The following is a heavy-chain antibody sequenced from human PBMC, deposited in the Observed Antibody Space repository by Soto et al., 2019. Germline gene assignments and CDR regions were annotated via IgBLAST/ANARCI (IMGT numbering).Heavy chain of an antibody. V-gene: IGHV3-48*03. Sequence: PGGSLRLSCVASGFVFKNYEMNWVRQAPGKGLEWISYISNSGNTIYVADSMRGRFTISRDNAKNSLFLQMNSLRADGTAVYYCARDIANRDYYYGLDVWGQGTTVTVSS. CDR2: ISNSGNTI. CDR1: GFVFKNYE. CDR3: ARDIANRDYYYGLDV. D-gene: IGHD7-27*01. J-gene: IGHJ6*02.